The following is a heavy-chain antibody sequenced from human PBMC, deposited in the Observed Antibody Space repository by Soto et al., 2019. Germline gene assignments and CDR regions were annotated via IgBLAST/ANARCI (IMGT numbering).Heavy chain of an antibody. CDR2: IKPEGGEE. CDR1: GFTFSNYW. J-gene: IGHJ4*02. Sequence: EVQLVESGGGLVQPGGSLRLSCSASGFTFSNYWMNWVRQAPGKGLEWVANIKPEGGEEYYVDSVKGRFTISRDNAKNSLCQQMNNLRDDDTALYYCVRDAHRGGDYDYWGQGALVTVSS. CDR3: VRDAHRGGDYDY. V-gene: IGHV3-7*01. D-gene: IGHD3-16*01.